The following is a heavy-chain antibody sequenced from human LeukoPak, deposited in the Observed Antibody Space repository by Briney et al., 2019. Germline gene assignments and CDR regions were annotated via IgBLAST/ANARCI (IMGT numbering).Heavy chain of an antibody. Sequence: PGGSLRLSCAASGFTFSSYSMNWVRQAPGKGLEWVSYISSSSSTIYYADSVKGRFTISKDNAKNSLYLQMNSLRAEDTAVYYCARLRGVIITSAFDIWGQGTMVTVSS. CDR1: GFTFSSYS. CDR2: ISSSSSTI. J-gene: IGHJ3*02. CDR3: ARLRGVIITSAFDI. V-gene: IGHV3-48*04. D-gene: IGHD3-10*01.